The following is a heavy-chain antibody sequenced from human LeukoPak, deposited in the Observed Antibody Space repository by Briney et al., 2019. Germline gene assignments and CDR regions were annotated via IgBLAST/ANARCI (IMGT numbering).Heavy chain of an antibody. CDR3: AREDPVSDFSFDY. Sequence: GGTLRLSCAASGFTFSSYGMSWVRQAPGKGLEWVSVIYSGGRTYYADSVKGRFNISRDNSKNTLYLQMNSLRAEDTAVYYCAREDPVSDFSFDYWGQGTLVTVSS. V-gene: IGHV3-53*01. J-gene: IGHJ4*02. D-gene: IGHD1-14*01. CDR2: IYSGGRT. CDR1: GFTFSSYG.